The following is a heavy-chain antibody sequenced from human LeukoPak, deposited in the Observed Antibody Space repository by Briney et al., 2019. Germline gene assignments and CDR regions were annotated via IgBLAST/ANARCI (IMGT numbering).Heavy chain of an antibody. CDR1: GFTFSRNA. D-gene: IGHD2-21*02. CDR2: ISSGAGTI. V-gene: IGHV3-48*03. J-gene: IGHJ4*02. CDR3: ARVRDCTNDY. Sequence: GRSLRLSCAASGFTFSRNAMYWVRQAPGKGLEWVSYISSGAGTIYYADSVKGRFTISRDNAKNSLYLQVNSLRVEDTAVYYCARVRDCTNDYWGQGTLVTVSS.